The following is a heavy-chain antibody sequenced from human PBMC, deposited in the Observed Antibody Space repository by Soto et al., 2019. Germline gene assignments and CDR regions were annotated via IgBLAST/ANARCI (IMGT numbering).Heavy chain of an antibody. J-gene: IGHJ3*02. CDR3: ASMPLGELSFSGAFDI. CDR1: GYTFTSYD. V-gene: IGHV1-8*01. Sequence: QVQLVQSGAEVKKPGASVKVSCKASGYTFTSYDINWVRQATGQGLEWMGWMNPNSGNTGYAQKFQGRVTMTRNSSISTDYMELSSLGSEDTAVYYCASMPLGELSFSGAFDIWGQGTMVTVSS. D-gene: IGHD3-16*02. CDR2: MNPNSGNT.